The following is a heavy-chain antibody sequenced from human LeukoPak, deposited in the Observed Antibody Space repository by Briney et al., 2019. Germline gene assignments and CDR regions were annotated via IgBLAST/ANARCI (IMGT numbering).Heavy chain of an antibody. CDR2: ITGDGETA. Sequence: GGSLRLSCAASGFTFSSDAMTWVRQAPGKGLEWVSSITGDGETAFYADSVKGRFIISRDNSKDTLYLQMSSLRVEDTAVYFCAKRNNWRGFDYWGQGTLVTVSS. J-gene: IGHJ4*02. V-gene: IGHV3-23*01. D-gene: IGHD1-20*01. CDR3: AKRNNWRGFDY. CDR1: GFTFSSDA.